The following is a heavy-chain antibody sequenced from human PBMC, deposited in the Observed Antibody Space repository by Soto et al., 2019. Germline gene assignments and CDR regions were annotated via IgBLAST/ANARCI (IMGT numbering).Heavy chain of an antibody. Sequence: GGSLRLSCSASGFTFSSYSIHWVRQAPWKGLEYVSAISSNGGSKYYADSVKGRFTISRDNSKNTLYLQMSSLRAEDTAVYYCVKDDSSSWYRHDAFDIWGQGTMVTVSS. V-gene: IGHV3-64D*06. CDR3: VKDDSSSWYRHDAFDI. CDR2: ISSNGGSK. J-gene: IGHJ3*02. D-gene: IGHD6-13*01. CDR1: GFTFSSYS.